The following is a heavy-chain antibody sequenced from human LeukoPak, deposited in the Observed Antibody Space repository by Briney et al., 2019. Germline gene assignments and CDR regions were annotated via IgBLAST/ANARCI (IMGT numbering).Heavy chain of an antibody. J-gene: IGHJ4*02. V-gene: IGHV1-18*01. Sequence: ASVKLSCKTFGHCFTHHGFSWVRQAPGQGLEWMGWISGYNGDTHYAQNFQGRVTLTSDTSTSTVYMELRSLRSDDTAVYYCARDPTNTSGRYAYFDYWGQGALVTVSS. CDR1: GHCFTHHG. D-gene: IGHD6-19*01. CDR3: ARDPTNTSGRYAYFDY. CDR2: ISGYNGDT.